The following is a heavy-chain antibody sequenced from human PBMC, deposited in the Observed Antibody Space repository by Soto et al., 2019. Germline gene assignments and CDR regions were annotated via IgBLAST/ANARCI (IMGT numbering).Heavy chain of an antibody. J-gene: IGHJ4*02. CDR2: ISYSGST. CDR1: GGSISSTTYF. V-gene: IGHV4-39*01. Sequence: PSETLSLTCTVSGGSISSTTYFWVWIRQPPGKGLEWIGGISYSGSTFYNPSLKSRVTISVETSKNQFSLKLSSMTAADTAVYYCARHYYGSGSYLPTFDYWGQGTLVTVSS. D-gene: IGHD3-10*01. CDR3: ARHYYGSGSYLPTFDY.